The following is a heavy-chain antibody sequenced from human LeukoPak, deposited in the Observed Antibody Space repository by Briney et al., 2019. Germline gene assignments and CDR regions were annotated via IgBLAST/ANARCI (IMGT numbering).Heavy chain of an antibody. CDR2: IYHSGST. D-gene: IGHD4-17*01. V-gene: IGHV4-30-2*01. Sequence: PSQTLSLTCAVSGGSISSGGYPWSWIRQPPGKGLEWIGYIYHSGSTYYNPSLKSRVTISVDTSNNQFSLKLSSVTAADTAVYYCAREYGDLDYWGQGTLVTVSS. CDR1: GGSISSGGYP. J-gene: IGHJ4*02. CDR3: AREYGDLDY.